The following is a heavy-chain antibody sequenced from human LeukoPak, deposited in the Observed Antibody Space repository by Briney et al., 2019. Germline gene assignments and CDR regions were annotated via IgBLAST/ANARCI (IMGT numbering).Heavy chain of an antibody. CDR1: GYSFTSYW. CDR2: IYPGDSDT. D-gene: IGHD5-18*01. Sequence: GESLKISCKGSGYSFTSYWIGWVRQMPGKGLEWMGIIYPGDSDTRYSPSFQGQVTITADKSISTAYLQWSSLKASDTAMYYCGRGYSYGLQNFDYWGQGTLVTVSS. CDR3: GRGYSYGLQNFDY. V-gene: IGHV5-51*01. J-gene: IGHJ4*02.